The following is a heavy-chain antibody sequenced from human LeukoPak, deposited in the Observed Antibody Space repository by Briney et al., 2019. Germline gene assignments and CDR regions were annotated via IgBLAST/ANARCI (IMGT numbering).Heavy chain of an antibody. Sequence: ASVTVSFKASAYTFTIYGNSWLRQAPGQGLEWMGLISAYNGNTNYAQKLQGRVTITTDTSTSKAYMELRSLRSDDTAVYYCARAGRWLGMIYWGQGTLVTVSS. CDR2: ISAYNGNT. J-gene: IGHJ4*02. V-gene: IGHV1-18*01. D-gene: IGHD6-19*01. CDR1: AYTFTIYG. CDR3: ARAGRWLGMIY.